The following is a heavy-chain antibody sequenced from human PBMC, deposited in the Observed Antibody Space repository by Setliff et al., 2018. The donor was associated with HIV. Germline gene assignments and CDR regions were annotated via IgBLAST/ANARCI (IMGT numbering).Heavy chain of an antibody. CDR3: ARGFGFLDF. CDR2: IKEDGSEK. J-gene: IGHJ4*02. CDR1: GFLFHTYW. V-gene: IGHV3-7*04. D-gene: IGHD3-16*01. Sequence: LGGSLRLSCAASGFLFHTYWMSWVRQAPGKGLEWVANIKEDGSEKYYVDSVKGRFTISRDNAENSLYLQMNNLKTEDSAVYYCARGFGFLDFWGQGTLVTVSS.